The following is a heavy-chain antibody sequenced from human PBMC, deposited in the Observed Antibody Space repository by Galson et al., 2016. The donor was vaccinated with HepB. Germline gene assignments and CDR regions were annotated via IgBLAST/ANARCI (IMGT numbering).Heavy chain of an antibody. V-gene: IGHV3-23*03. CDR2: ITRGGNAT. CDR3: GKHGGFDY. D-gene: IGHD3-16*01. CDR1: GFSFSNSG. J-gene: IGHJ4*02. Sequence: SLRLSCAASGFSFSNSGMSWVRQAPGRGLEWVSVITRGGNATHYADFVKGRFTISRDNSKNTLYLYMNNLTAGDTAIYYCGKHGGFDYWGQGALVTVSS.